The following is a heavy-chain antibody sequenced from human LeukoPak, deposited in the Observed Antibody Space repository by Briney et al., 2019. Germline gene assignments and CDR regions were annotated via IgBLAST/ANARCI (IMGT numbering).Heavy chain of an antibody. CDR3: ARADYGDPFVTSGLCYFDY. CDR1: GGSISSSYYY. CDR2: IYYSGST. V-gene: IGHV4-39*07. J-gene: IGHJ4*02. D-gene: IGHD4-17*01. Sequence: PSETLPLTCTVSGGSISSSYYYWGWIRQPPGKGLEWIGSIYYSGSTNYNPSLKSRVTISEDTSKNQISLKLSSVTAADTAVYYCARADYGDPFVTSGLCYFDYWGQGTLVTVSS.